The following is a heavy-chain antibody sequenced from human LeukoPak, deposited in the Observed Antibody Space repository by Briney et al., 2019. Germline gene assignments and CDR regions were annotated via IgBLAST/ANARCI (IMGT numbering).Heavy chain of an antibody. CDR3: ARVIWLQQYYFYY. Sequence: GASVKVSCKASGYTFTSYGISWVRQAPGQGLEWMGGVVPIFGTANYAQKFQGRVTITADESTSTAYMELSSLTSEDTAVYYCARVIWLQQYYFYYWGQGTLVTVSS. CDR2: VVPIFGTA. D-gene: IGHD5-24*01. CDR1: GYTFTSYG. V-gene: IGHV1-69*13. J-gene: IGHJ4*02.